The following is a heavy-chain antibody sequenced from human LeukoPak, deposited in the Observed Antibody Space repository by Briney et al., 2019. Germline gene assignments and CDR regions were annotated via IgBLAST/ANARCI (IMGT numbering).Heavy chain of an antibody. J-gene: IGHJ4*02. D-gene: IGHD1-26*01. Sequence: GDSLKISCKASGYTFTNSWIGWLRQKPGKGLEWMGIIWPGGSDTRYSPSFQGQVTISADKSITTAYLQWSSLKASDTAMYYCARPVTGVSPSGAIDFWGQGTQVTVSS. V-gene: IGHV5-51*01. CDR2: IWPGGSDT. CDR1: GYTFTNSW. CDR3: ARPVTGVSPSGAIDF.